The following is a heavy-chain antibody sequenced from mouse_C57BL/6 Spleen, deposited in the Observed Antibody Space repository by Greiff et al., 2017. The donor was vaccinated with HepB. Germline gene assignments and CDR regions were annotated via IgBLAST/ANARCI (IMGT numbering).Heavy chain of an antibody. D-gene: IGHD1-1*01. CDR1: GYAFTNYL. J-gene: IGHJ4*01. Sequence: QVQLQQSGAELVRPGTSVKVSCKASGYAFTNYLIEWVKQRPGQGLEWIGVINPGSGGTNYNEKFKGKATLTADKSSSTAYMQLRSLTSEDSAVYFCARSRHYGSSYGYYAMDYWGQGTSVTVSS. CDR3: ARSRHYGSSYGYYAMDY. V-gene: IGHV1-54*01. CDR2: INPGSGGT.